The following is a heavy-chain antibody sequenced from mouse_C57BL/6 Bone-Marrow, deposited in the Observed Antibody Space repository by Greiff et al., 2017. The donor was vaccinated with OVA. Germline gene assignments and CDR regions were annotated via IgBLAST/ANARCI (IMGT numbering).Heavy chain of an antibody. CDR1: GFTFSDYG. D-gene: IGHD1-1*01. J-gene: IGHJ4*01. V-gene: IGHV5-17*01. CDR3: ARGFITTVVGVDY. CDR2: ISSGSSTI. Sequence: EVKLMESGGGLVKPGGSLKLSCAASGFTFSDYGMHWVRQAPEKGLEWVAYISSGSSTIYYADTVKGRFTISRDNAKTTLFLQMTSLRSEDTAMYYCARGFITTVVGVDYWGQGTSVTVSS.